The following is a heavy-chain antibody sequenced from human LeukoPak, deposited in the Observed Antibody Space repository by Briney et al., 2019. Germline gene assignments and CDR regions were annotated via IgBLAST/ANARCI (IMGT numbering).Heavy chain of an antibody. CDR3: ARGGDCSSTSCYANAFDI. CDR1: GGSISSYY. CDR2: IYHSGST. D-gene: IGHD2-2*01. J-gene: IGHJ3*02. V-gene: IGHV4-38-2*02. Sequence: PSETLSLTCTVSGGSISSYYWGWIRQPPGKGLEWIGNIYHSGSTYYNPSLKSRVTISVDTSKNQFSLKLSSVTAADTAVYYCARGGDCSSTSCYANAFDIWGQGTMVTVSS.